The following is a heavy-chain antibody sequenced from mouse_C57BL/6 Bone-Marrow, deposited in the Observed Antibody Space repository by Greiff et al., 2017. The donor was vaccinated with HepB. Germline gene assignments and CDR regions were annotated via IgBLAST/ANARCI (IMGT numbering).Heavy chain of an antibody. CDR1: GYTFTDYY. Sequence: EVQLQQSGPVLVKPGASVKMSCKASGYTFTDYYMNWVKQSHGKSLEWIGVINPYNGGTSYNQKFKGKATLPVDKSSSTAYMELNSLTSEDSAVYYCAREDDGYYEAYWGQGTLVTVSA. CDR2: INPYNGGT. J-gene: IGHJ3*01. D-gene: IGHD2-3*01. CDR3: AREDDGYYEAY. V-gene: IGHV1-19*01.